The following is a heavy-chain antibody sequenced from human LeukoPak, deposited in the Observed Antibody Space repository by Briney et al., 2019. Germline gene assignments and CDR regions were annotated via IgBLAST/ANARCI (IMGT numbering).Heavy chain of an antibody. CDR3: ARDHRVVPAAMTNWGFDY. V-gene: IGHV3-7*01. CDR2: IKQDGSEK. CDR1: GFTFSSYW. D-gene: IGHD2-2*01. J-gene: IGHJ4*02. Sequence: PGGSLRLSCAASGFTFSSYWMSWVRQAPGKGLEWVANIKQDGSEKYYVDSVKGRFTISRDNAKNSLYLQMNSLRAEDTAVYYCARDHRVVPAAMTNWGFDYWGQGTLVTVSS.